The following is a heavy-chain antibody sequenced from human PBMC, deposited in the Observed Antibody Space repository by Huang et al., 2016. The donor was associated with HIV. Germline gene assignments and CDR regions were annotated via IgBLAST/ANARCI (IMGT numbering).Heavy chain of an antibody. Sequence: EVQLVQSGAEVKKPGESLKISCKGSGFSFTNYWIGWVRQMPGKGLEWMGIIYPGESDTTYSPAFRGQVTIAADKSINTAYLQWNSLKASDSAMYYCARPLLGYSNGYYFDYWGQGTLVTVSS. CDR1: GFSFTNYW. CDR3: ARPLLGYSNGYYFDY. V-gene: IGHV5-51*03. J-gene: IGHJ4*02. D-gene: IGHD5-18*01. CDR2: IYPGESDT.